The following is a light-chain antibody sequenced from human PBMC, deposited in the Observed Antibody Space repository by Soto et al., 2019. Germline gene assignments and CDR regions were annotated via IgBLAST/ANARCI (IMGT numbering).Light chain of an antibody. Sequence: QSVLTRPPSASGTPGQRVTISCSGSSSNIGSNYVYWYQLLPGTAPKLLIYSNNQRPSGVPDRFSGSKSGTSASLAISGLRSEDEADYYCAAWDDSLSVVFGGGTKVTVL. V-gene: IGLV1-47*01. CDR3: AAWDDSLSVV. J-gene: IGLJ2*01. CDR2: SNN. CDR1: SSNIGSNY.